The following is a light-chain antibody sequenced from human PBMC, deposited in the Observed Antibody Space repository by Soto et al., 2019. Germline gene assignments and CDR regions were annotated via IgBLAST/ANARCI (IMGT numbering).Light chain of an antibody. V-gene: IGLV2-11*01. CDR3: CSHAGSYTLV. Sequence: QSALTQPRSVSGSPGQSVTISCTGTSSDVGGYNYVSWYQQHPGKAPKLMIYDVSKRPSGVPDRFSGSKSGNTASLTISGLQAEDEADYYCCSHAGSYTLVFGGGTRSPS. CDR2: DVS. J-gene: IGLJ2*01. CDR1: SSDVGGYNY.